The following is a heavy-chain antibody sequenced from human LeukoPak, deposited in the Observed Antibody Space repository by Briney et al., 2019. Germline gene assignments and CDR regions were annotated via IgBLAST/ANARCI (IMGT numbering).Heavy chain of an antibody. J-gene: IGHJ3*02. V-gene: IGHV1-69*06. D-gene: IGHD3-9*01. CDR2: IIPIFGTA. CDR1: GYTFTGYY. CDR3: AKGPIYDILTGWRKTHNAFDI. Sequence: SVKVSCKASGYTFTGYYIHWVRQAPGQGLEWMGGIIPIFGTANYAQKFQGRVTITADKSTSTAYMELSSLRAEDTAVYYCAKGPIYDILTGWRKTHNAFDIWGQGTMVTVSS.